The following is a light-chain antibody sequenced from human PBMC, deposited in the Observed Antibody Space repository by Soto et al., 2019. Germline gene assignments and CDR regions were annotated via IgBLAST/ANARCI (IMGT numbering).Light chain of an antibody. CDR1: QSISSW. V-gene: IGKV1-5*03. CDR3: QQYNSYSPRT. Sequence: GDRVTITCRASQSISSWLAWYQQKPGKAPKLLIYKASTLESGVPSRFSGSGSGTEFTLTISSLQPDDFATYYCQQYNSYSPRTFGQGTKVDI. J-gene: IGKJ1*01. CDR2: KAS.